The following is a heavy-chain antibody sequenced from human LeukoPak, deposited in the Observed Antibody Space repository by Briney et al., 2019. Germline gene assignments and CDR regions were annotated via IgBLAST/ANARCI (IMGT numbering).Heavy chain of an antibody. J-gene: IGHJ5*02. CDR2: INHSGTT. V-gene: IGHV4-34*01. CDR3: ARGVNYYDSSGYA. D-gene: IGHD3-22*01. Sequence: PSKSLSLTCAVYGGSFSGFYLSWIRQPPGKGLEWIGEINHSGTTNYNPSLKSRVTISVNTSKNQFSLKVSSVTAAETAAFYCARGVNYYDSSGYAWGQGTLVTVSS. CDR1: GGSFSGFY.